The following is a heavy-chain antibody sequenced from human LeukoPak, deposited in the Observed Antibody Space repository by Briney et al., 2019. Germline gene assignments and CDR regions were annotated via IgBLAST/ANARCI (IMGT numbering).Heavy chain of an antibody. J-gene: IGHJ5*02. CDR1: GGSISSSSYY. D-gene: IGHD2-2*01. Sequence: SETRSLTCTVSGGSISSSSYYWGWIRQPPGKGVEWIGIIYYSGSTYYNPSLKSRLTISVDTSKNQFSLKLSSVTATDTAVYYCARRGYCSSTSCYEYWFDPWGQGTLVTVSS. CDR3: ARRGYCSSTSCYEYWFDP. V-gene: IGHV4-39*01. CDR2: IYYSGST.